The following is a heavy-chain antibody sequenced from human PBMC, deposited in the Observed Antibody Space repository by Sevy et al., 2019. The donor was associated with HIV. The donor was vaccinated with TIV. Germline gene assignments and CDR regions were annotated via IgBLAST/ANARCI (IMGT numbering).Heavy chain of an antibody. V-gene: IGHV4-59*01. D-gene: IGHD1-26*01. Sequence: SETLSLTCSVSGGSISDYYWIWIRQPPGKGLEWIGFVFYTGSTNYNPSLESRVTMSVDMSKNQFSLKLSSVTAADTAVYFCARSGEELALNRFDPWGQGTLVTVSS. CDR3: ARSGEELALNRFDP. CDR1: GGSISDYY. J-gene: IGHJ5*02. CDR2: VFYTGST.